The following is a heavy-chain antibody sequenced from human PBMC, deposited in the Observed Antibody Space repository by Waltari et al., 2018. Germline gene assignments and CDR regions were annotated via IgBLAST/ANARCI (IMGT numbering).Heavy chain of an antibody. V-gene: IGHV4-61*09. CDR3: ARESAAGTGFDY. J-gene: IGHJ4*02. Sequence: QVQLQESGPGLVKPSQTLSLTCTVSGGSISSGSYYWSWIRQPPGKGLEWIGYIYTSGSTNYNPSLKSRVTISVDTSKNQFSLKLSSVTAADTAVYYCARESAAGTGFDYWGQGTLVTVSS. D-gene: IGHD6-13*01. CDR2: IYTSGST. CDR1: GGSISSGSYY.